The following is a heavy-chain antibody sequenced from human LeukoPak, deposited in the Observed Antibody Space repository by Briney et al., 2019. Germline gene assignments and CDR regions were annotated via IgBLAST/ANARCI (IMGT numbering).Heavy chain of an antibody. Sequence: GASVKVSCKASGYTFTSYGISWVRQAPGQGLEWMGWISAYNGNTNYAQKLQGRVTMTTDTSTSTAYMELRSPRSDDTAVYYCARAIAVAGRLEFDYWGQGTLVTVSS. J-gene: IGHJ4*02. CDR1: GYTFTSYG. CDR3: ARAIAVAGRLEFDY. D-gene: IGHD6-19*01. CDR2: ISAYNGNT. V-gene: IGHV1-18*01.